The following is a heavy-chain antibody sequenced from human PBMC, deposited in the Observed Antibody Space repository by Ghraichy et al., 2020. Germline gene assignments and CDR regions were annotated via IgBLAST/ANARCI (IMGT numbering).Heavy chain of an antibody. CDR3: SRVRLLWVGQPNVYN. CDR2: IRGRVYYGTT. CDR1: GFTFGDYA. J-gene: IGHJ4*02. V-gene: IGHV3-49*03. Sequence: GGSLRLSCTASGFTFGDYAMTWFRQAPGKALEWVGFIRGRVYYGTTEYAASVKDRFTISRDDSTNIAFLLMNSLESEDTAVYYCSRVRLLWVGQPNVYNWGQGTLVTVSS. D-gene: IGHD3-10*01.